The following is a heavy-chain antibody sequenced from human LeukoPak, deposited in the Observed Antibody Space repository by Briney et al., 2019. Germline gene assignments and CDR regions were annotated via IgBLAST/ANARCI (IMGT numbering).Heavy chain of an antibody. J-gene: IGHJ4*02. D-gene: IGHD3-22*01. Sequence: PGGCLRLSCAASQFTFSSYSMNWVRQAPGKGLEWVSSINRGATHIYYADSLRGRFIISRDDAKNSLYLQMNSLRAEDTAVYYCVRLRRNSDSSGYYYYYDYWGQGTLVTVSS. CDR3: VRLRRNSDSSGYYYYYDY. V-gene: IGHV3-21*01. CDR1: QFTFSSYS. CDR2: INRGATHI.